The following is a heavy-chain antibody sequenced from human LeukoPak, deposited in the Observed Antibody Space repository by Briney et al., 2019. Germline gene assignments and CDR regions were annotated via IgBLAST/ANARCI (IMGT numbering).Heavy chain of an antibody. V-gene: IGHV3-23*01. D-gene: IGHD5-18*01. J-gene: IGHJ4*02. CDR2: INTSGGTT. CDR1: GFTFSNSD. Sequence: GESLKISCAGSGFTFSNSDMSWVRQAPGKGLEWVATINTSGGTTYYADSVKGQFTISRDNSRNTLYLQMNSLRAEDTAVYYCAKVRYTYGPFYDFWGQGTLVTVSS. CDR3: AKVRYTYGPFYDF.